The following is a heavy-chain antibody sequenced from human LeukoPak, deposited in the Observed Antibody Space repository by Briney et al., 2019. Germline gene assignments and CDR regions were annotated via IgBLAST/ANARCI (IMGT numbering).Heavy chain of an antibody. CDR3: AKTQWKVGATDYFDY. V-gene: IGHV3-23*01. Sequence: GGSLRLSCAASGFTFKNYAMTWVRQAPGKGLQWASNINDNGGQRHYADSVKGRFTISRDNSKNTLFLQMDSLRAEDTAVYYCAKTQWKVGATDYFDYWGHGILVTVSS. CDR1: GFTFKNYA. J-gene: IGHJ4*01. CDR2: INDNGGQR. D-gene: IGHD1-26*01.